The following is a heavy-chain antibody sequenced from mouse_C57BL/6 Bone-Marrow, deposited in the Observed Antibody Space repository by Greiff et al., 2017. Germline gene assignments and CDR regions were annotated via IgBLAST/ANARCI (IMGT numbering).Heavy chain of an antibody. CDR3: ARGGYGYGPFAY. J-gene: IGHJ3*01. V-gene: IGHV1-20*01. Sequence: EVKLQQSGPELVKPGDSVKISCKASGYSFTGYFMNWVMQSHGKSLEWIGRINPYNGDTFYNQKFKGKATLTVDKSSSTAHMELRSLTSEDSAVYYCARGGYGYGPFAYWGQGTLVTVSA. D-gene: IGHD2-2*01. CDR1: GYSFTGYF. CDR2: INPYNGDT.